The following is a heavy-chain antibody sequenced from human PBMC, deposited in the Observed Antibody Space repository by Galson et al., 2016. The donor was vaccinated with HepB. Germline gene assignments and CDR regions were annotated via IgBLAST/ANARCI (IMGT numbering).Heavy chain of an antibody. V-gene: IGHV1-46*01. CDR2: INPTGGST. CDR1: GYTFTSYY. Sequence: SVKVSCKASGYTFTSYYMHWVRQAPGQGLEWMGIINPTGGSTSYAQKFRGRVTMTRDTSTSTVFMELSSLRSEDTAVYYCARDYGGGVGDRMIWFGPWGQGTLVIVSS. D-gene: IGHD1-14*01. CDR3: ARDYGGGVGDRMIWFGP. J-gene: IGHJ5*02.